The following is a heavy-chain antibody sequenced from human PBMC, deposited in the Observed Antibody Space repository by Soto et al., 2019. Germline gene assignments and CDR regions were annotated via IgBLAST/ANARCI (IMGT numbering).Heavy chain of an antibody. Sequence: ASVKVSCKASGYTFTGYYMHWVRQAPGQGLEWMGWINPNSGGTNYAQKFQGWVTMTRDTSTSTVYMELSSLRSEDTAVYYCAAERQLWAPPFPFDYWGQGTLVTVSS. CDR2: INPNSGGT. CDR3: AAERQLWAPPFPFDY. V-gene: IGHV1-2*04. D-gene: IGHD5-18*01. CDR1: GYTFTGYY. J-gene: IGHJ4*02.